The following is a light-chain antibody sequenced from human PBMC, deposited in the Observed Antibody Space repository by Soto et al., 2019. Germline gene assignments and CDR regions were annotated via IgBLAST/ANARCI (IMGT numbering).Light chain of an antibody. V-gene: IGLV2-8*01. CDR2: EVN. Sequence: QSALTQPPSESGYPGQSVTISCTGTSSDVGAYVSRYQQLPGKAPKLIIYEVNKRPSGVPDRFSGSKSGNTASLTVSGLQAEDEADYYCTSYAGTVVFGEGTKVTVL. CDR3: TSYAGTVV. J-gene: IGLJ2*01. CDR1: SSDVGAY.